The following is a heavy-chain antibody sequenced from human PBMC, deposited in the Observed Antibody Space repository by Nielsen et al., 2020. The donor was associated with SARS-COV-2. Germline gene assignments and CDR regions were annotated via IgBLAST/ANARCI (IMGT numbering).Heavy chain of an antibody. V-gene: IGHV1-69*13. CDR3: AREAAGALPAAMEKYYYYGMDV. CDR2: IIPIFGTA. Sequence: SVKVSCKASGGTFGSYAISWVRQAPGQGLEWMGGIIPIFGTANYAQKFQGRVTITADESTSTAYMELSSLRSEDTAVYYCAREAAGALPAAMEKYYYYGMDVWGQGTTVTVSS. CDR1: GGTFGSYA. D-gene: IGHD2-2*01. J-gene: IGHJ6*02.